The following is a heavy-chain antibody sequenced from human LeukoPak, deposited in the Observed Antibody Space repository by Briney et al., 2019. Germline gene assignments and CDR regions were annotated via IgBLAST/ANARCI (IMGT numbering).Heavy chain of an antibody. Sequence: ASVKVSCKTSGGTFLSYAISWVRQAPGQGLEWMGRIIPILGIANYAQKFQARVTLTADKSASTAYMELSSLRSDDTAVYYCARASQDYYGSGSYYRGGDAFDIWGQGTMVTVSS. D-gene: IGHD3-10*01. CDR2: IIPILGIA. V-gene: IGHV1-69*04. J-gene: IGHJ3*02. CDR3: ARASQDYYGSGSYYRGGDAFDI. CDR1: GGTFLSYA.